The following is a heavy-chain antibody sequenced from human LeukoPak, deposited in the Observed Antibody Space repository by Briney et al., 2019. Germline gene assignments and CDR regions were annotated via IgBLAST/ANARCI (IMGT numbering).Heavy chain of an antibody. CDR2: ISAYNGNT. D-gene: IGHD2-21*02. Sequence: ASVKVSCKASGGTFSSFAISWVRQAPGQGLEWMGRISAYNGNTNYAQKLQGRVTMTTDTSTSTAYMELRSLRSDDTAVYYCARDRVVVTATNFDYWGQGTLVTVSS. V-gene: IGHV1-18*01. CDR1: GGTFSSFA. J-gene: IGHJ4*02. CDR3: ARDRVVVTATNFDY.